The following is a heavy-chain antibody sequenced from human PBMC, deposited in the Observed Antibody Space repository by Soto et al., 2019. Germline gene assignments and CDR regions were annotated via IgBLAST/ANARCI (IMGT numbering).Heavy chain of an antibody. CDR1: GGTFISYA. J-gene: IGHJ6*02. CDR3: AKDRYYDILTGYTYYYYGMDV. CDR2: VIPICGTA. D-gene: IGHD3-9*01. V-gene: IGHV1-69*06. Sequence: QVQLVQSGAEVKKPGSSVKVSCKASGGTFISYAISWVRQAPGQGLEWMGGVIPICGTANYAQKFQGRATITADKYTSTAYMELSSLISEDTAVYYCAKDRYYDILTGYTYYYYGMDVWGQGTPITVSS.